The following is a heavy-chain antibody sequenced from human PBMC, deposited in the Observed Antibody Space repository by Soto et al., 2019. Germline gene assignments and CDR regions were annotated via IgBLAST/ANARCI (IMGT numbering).Heavy chain of an antibody. D-gene: IGHD3-16*01. V-gene: IGHV4-4*02. J-gene: IGHJ4*02. CDR3: ARDFKAPKDAWAFDY. CDR1: GASIISSDW. CDR2: MSHSGTT. Sequence: QVQLQESGPGLVMPSGTLSLTCAVSGASIISSDWWNWVRQPPGKGLEWIGEMSHSGTTIYNPSLQGRVTISVDVSKNHFSLNLTSVTAADTAVYYCARDFKAPKDAWAFDYWGRGTLVTVSS.